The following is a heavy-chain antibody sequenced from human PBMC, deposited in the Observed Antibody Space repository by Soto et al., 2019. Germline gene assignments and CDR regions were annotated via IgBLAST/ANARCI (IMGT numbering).Heavy chain of an antibody. J-gene: IGHJ5*02. V-gene: IGHV4-39*01. Sequence: QLQLQESGPGLVKPSETLSLTCTVSGGSISSSSYYWGWIRQPPGKGLEWIGSIYYSGSTYYNPSLKGRVTIAVDTSKNQFSLKLSSVTAADTAVYYCASLDYYDSSGIPNWFDPWCQGTLVTVSS. D-gene: IGHD3-22*01. CDR3: ASLDYYDSSGIPNWFDP. CDR1: GGSISSSSYY. CDR2: IYYSGST.